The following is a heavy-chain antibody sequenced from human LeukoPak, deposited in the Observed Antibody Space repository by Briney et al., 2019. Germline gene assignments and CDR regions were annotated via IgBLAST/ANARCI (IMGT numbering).Heavy chain of an antibody. J-gene: IGHJ4*02. CDR3: ARGRGSSWYYFDS. CDR1: GYSISSGYY. D-gene: IGHD6-13*01. V-gene: IGHV4-38-2*02. CDR2: IYHSGST. Sequence: SETLSLTCTVSGYSISSGYYWGWIRQPPGKGLEWIGSIYHSGSTYYNPSLKSRVTISVDTSKNQFSLNLSSVTAADTAVYYCARGRGSSWYYFDSWGQGTLVTVSS.